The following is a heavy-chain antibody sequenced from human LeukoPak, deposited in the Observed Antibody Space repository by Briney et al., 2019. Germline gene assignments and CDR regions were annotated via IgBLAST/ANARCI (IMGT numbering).Heavy chain of an antibody. J-gene: IGHJ4*02. V-gene: IGHV4-38-2*02. CDR1: GYSISSGYY. CDR3: ARDQRGSYIF. D-gene: IGHD1-26*01. CDR2: IYTSGST. Sequence: SETLSLTCTVSGYSISSGYYWGWIRQPPGKGLEWIGSIYTSGSTNYNPSLKSRVTMSVDTSKNQFSLKLSSVTAADTAVYYCARDQRGSYIFWSQGTLVTVSS.